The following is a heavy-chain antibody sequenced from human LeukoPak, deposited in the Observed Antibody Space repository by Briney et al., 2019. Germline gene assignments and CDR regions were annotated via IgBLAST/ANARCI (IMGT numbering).Heavy chain of an antibody. D-gene: IGHD3-3*01. V-gene: IGHV1-2*06. CDR2: INPNSGGT. Sequence: ASVKVSCKASGYTFTGYYMHWVRQAPGRGLEWMGRINPNSGGTNYAQKFQGRVTMTRDTSISTAYMELSRLRSDGTAVYYCARDDKSYDFWGGYYAFDIWGQGTMVTVSS. CDR1: GYTFTGYY. J-gene: IGHJ3*02. CDR3: ARDDKSYDFWGGYYAFDI.